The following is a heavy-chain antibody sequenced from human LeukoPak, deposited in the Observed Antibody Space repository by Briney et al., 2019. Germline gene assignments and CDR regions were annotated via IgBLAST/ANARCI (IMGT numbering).Heavy chain of an antibody. Sequence: GGSLRLSCAASGFTFSSYAMSWVRQAPGKGLEWVAAISGSCGSTYYADSVKGRLTISRDNSKNKQYLQMNNLRAEETAVYYCAKRLPFDIWGQRKLGSLSS. CDR2: ISGSCGST. J-gene: IGHJ3*02. CDR3: AKRLPFDI. CDR1: GFTFSSYA. V-gene: IGHV3-23*01.